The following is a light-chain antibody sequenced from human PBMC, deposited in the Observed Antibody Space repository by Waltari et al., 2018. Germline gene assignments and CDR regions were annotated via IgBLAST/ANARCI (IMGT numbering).Light chain of an antibody. Sequence: QSALTQPASVSGSPGQSITISCIGPSSDVGSYNLVSWYQQHPGKAPKLMIYEVSKRPSGVSNRFSGSKSGNTASLTISGLQAEDEADYYCCSYAGNNNWVFGGGTKLTVL. CDR1: SSDVGSYNL. V-gene: IGLV2-23*02. J-gene: IGLJ3*02. CDR3: CSYAGNNNWV. CDR2: EVS.